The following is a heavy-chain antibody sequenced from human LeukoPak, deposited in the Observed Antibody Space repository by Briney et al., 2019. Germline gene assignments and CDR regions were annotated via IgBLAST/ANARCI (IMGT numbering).Heavy chain of an antibody. CDR2: IGTAGDT. J-gene: IGHJ4*02. Sequence: GGSLRLSCAASGFTFSSYDMHWVRHATGKGLEWVSAIGTAGDTYYPGSVKGRFTISRENAKNSLYLQMNSLRAGDTAVYYCARGSLVDAYSSSWYGIDYWGQGTLVTVSS. D-gene: IGHD6-13*01. CDR3: ARGSLVDAYSSSWYGIDY. V-gene: IGHV3-13*01. CDR1: GFTFSSYD.